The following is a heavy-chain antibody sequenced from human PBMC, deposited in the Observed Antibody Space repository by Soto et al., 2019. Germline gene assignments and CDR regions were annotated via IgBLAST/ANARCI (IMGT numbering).Heavy chain of an antibody. CDR2: IKNKTDGGTT. CDR3: TTGAVTTYYGMDV. J-gene: IGHJ6*02. Sequence: GGSLRLSCAASGFTFSNAWMNWVRQAPGKGLEWVGRIKNKTDGGTTDYAAPGKGRFTISRDDSKNTLYLQMNSLKAEDTAVYYCTTGAVTTYYGMDVWGQGTTVTVSS. CDR1: GFTFSNAW. V-gene: IGHV3-15*07. D-gene: IGHD4-4*01.